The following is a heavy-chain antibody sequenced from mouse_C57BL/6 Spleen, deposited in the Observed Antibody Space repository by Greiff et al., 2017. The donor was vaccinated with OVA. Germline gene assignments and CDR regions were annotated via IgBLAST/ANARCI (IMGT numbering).Heavy chain of an antibody. V-gene: IGHV1-52*01. Sequence: VKLKQPGAELVRPGSSVKLSCKASGYTFTSYWMHWVKQRPIQGLEWIGNIDPSDSETHYNQKFKDKATLTVDKSSSTAYMQLSSLTSEDSAVYYCARDGYYYFDYWGQGTTLTVSS. CDR3: ARDGYYYFDY. J-gene: IGHJ2*01. CDR1: GYTFTSYW. D-gene: IGHD2-3*01. CDR2: IDPSDSET.